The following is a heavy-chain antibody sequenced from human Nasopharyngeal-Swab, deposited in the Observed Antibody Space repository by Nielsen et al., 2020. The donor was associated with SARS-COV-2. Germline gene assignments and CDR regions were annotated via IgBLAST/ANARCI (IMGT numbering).Heavy chain of an antibody. J-gene: IGHJ5*02. Sequence: WIRQPPGKGLEWVSAISGSGGSTYYADSVKGRFTISRDNSKNTLSLQMNSLRAEDTAVYYCAKDETYYDFWSGYFRWFDPWGQGTLVTVSS. D-gene: IGHD3-3*01. CDR2: ISGSGGST. CDR3: AKDETYYDFWSGYFRWFDP. V-gene: IGHV3-23*01.